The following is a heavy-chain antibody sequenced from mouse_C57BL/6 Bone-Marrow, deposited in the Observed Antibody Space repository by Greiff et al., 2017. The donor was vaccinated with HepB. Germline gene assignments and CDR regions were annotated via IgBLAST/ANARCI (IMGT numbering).Heavy chain of an antibody. CDR3: AVYGNYDY. V-gene: IGHV1-82*01. Sequence: QVHVKQSGPELVKPGASVKISCKASGYAFSSSWMNWVKQRPGKGLEWIGRIYPGDGDTNYNGKFKGTATLTADNSSSTAYMQLSSLTSEDSAVYFCAVYGNYDYWGQGTTLTVSS. CDR1: GYAFSSSW. J-gene: IGHJ2*01. D-gene: IGHD2-1*01. CDR2: IYPGDGDT.